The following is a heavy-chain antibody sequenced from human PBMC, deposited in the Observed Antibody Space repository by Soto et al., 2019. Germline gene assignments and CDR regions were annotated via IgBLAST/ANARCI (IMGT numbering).Heavy chain of an antibody. CDR1: GFSLSTSGVG. J-gene: IGHJ5*02. Sequence: QSGPTLVNPTQTLTLTCTFSGFSLSTSGVGVGWIRQPPGKALEWLALIYWDDDKRYRPSLKSRLTITKDTSKNQVVLTMTNMDPVDTATYYCAHSYDSTVWYRSYSWFDPWGQGTLVTVSS. V-gene: IGHV2-5*02. D-gene: IGHD3-9*01. CDR2: IYWDDDK. CDR3: AHSYDSTVWYRSYSWFDP.